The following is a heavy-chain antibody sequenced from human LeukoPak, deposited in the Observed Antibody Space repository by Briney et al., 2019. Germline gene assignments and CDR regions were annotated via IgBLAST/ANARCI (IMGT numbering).Heavy chain of an antibody. V-gene: IGHV4-61*01. J-gene: IGHJ4*02. Sequence: PSETLSLTCTVSGVSVSSGSYYWSRIRQPPGKGLEWIVYIYYSGSTNYNPSLKSLVTISVDTSKNQFSLKLSSVTAADTAVYYCARSPDYDILTGYYPTRYYFDYWGQGTLVTVSS. CDR3: ARSPDYDILTGYYPTRYYFDY. D-gene: IGHD3-9*01. CDR1: GVSVSSGSYY. CDR2: IYYSGST.